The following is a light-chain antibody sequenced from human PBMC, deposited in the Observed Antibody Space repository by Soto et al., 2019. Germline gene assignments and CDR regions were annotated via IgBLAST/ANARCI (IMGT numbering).Light chain of an antibody. J-gene: IGKJ2*01. CDR3: QQYGSSPPNT. CDR2: GAS. Sequence: EIVLTQSPGTLSLSPGERATLSCRASRSVSSSYLAWYQQKPGQAPRLLIYGASSRATGIPDRFSGSGSGTDFSLIISSMEPEDFAVYYCQQYGSSPPNTFGQGTKLEIK. V-gene: IGKV3-20*01. CDR1: RSVSSSY.